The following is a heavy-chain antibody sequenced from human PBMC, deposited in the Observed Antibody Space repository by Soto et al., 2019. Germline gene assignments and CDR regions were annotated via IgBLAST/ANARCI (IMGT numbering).Heavy chain of an antibody. CDR2: INTYNGNT. J-gene: IGHJ6*02. V-gene: IGHV1-18*01. CDR1: GYTFTRYG. CDR3: AMVDVYVTPSPQDV. Sequence: QVQLVQSGAEVKNPGASVKVSCKASGYTFTRYGIGWARQAPGQGLEWMGWINTYNGNTNYAQNVQGRVTLTTDTSTRTAYMELRSLTSNDTAIYYCAMVDVYVTPSPQDVWGQVTTVIVSS. D-gene: IGHD3-16*01.